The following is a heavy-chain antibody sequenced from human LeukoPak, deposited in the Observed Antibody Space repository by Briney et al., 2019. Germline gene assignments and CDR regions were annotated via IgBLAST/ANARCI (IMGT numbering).Heavy chain of an antibody. V-gene: IGHV1-2*02. J-gene: IGHJ4*02. D-gene: IGHD6-19*01. CDR1: GYTFTGYY. CDR2: INPNSGGT. CDR3: ARGTYSSGSRTFDY. Sequence: RASVKVSCKASGYTFTGYYMHWVRQAPGQGLEWMGWINPNSGGTNYAQKFQGRVTMTRDTSISTAYMELSRLRSDDTAVYYYARGTYSSGSRTFDYWGQGTLVTVSS.